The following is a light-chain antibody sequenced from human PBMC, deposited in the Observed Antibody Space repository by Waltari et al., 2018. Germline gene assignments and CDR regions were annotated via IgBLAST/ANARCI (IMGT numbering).Light chain of an antibody. V-gene: IGKV3-15*01. CDR1: RSGPEK. J-gene: IGKJ4*01. CDR3: QQHNVWPPALT. Sequence: STRATRSGPEKVAWNNQYPGQPTRVHTYDATTTATGVPARFSGSVSGTEFTLNLSSLQSEDFAVYYCQQHNVWPPALTFGGGTKVDFK. CDR2: DAT.